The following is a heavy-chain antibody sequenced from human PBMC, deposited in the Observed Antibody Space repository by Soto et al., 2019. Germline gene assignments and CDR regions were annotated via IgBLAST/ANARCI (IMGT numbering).Heavy chain of an antibody. CDR2: IYYSGST. Sequence: QVQLQESGPGLVKPSQTLSLTCTVSGASISSGTYYWSWIRQHPGKGLEWIGYIYYSGSTYYNPSLQSRVTISVDTSKNQCSLKLSSVTAADTAVYYCARGGVGHQLVQGYWGQGTLVTVSS. J-gene: IGHJ4*02. CDR1: GASISSGTYY. D-gene: IGHD6-13*01. CDR3: ARGGVGHQLVQGY. V-gene: IGHV4-31*03.